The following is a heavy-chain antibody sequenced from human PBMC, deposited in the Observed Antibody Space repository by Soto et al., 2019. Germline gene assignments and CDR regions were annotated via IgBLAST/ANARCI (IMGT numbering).Heavy chain of an antibody. V-gene: IGHV3-23*01. Sequence: VKLLESGGGLVQPGGSLRLSCAAAGFTFSSYAMSWVRQAPGKGLEWVSAITGSGDSTYYADSVKGRFTVSRDNSKNTLYLQMNSLRAEDTAVYYCAKVFVFTIREGFDYWGLGTLVTVSS. D-gene: IGHD3-3*01. J-gene: IGHJ4*02. CDR2: ITGSGDST. CDR3: AKVFVFTIREGFDY. CDR1: GFTFSSYA.